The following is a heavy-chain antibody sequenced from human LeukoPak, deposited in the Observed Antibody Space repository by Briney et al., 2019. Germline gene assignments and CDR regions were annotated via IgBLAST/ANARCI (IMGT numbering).Heavy chain of an antibody. CDR3: AELGITMIGGV. D-gene: IGHD3-10*02. Sequence: GGSLRLSCAASEFSVGSNYMTWVRQAPGKGLEWVSLIYSGGSTYYADSVKGRFTISRDNSKNTLYLQMNSLRAEDTAVYYCAELGITMIGGVWGKGTTVTTSS. CDR1: EFSVGSNY. V-gene: IGHV3-66*01. CDR2: IYSGGST. J-gene: IGHJ6*04.